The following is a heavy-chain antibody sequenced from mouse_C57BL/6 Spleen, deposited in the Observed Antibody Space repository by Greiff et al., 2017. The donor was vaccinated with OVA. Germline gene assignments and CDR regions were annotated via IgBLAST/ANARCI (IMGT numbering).Heavy chain of an antibody. CDR3: ARNYERDDFDY. CDR2: IYPGDGDT. J-gene: IGHJ2*01. V-gene: IGHV1-82*01. D-gene: IGHD2-4*01. CDR1: GYAFSSSW. Sequence: VQLVESGPELVKPGASVKISCKASGYAFSSSWMNWVKQRPGKGLEWIGRIYPGDGDTNYNGKFKGKATLTADKSSSTAYMQLSSLTSEDSAVYFCARNYERDDFDYWGQGTTLTVSS.